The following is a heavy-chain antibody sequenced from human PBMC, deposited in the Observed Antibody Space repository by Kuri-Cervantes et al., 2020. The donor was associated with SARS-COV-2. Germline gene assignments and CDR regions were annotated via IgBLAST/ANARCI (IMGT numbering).Heavy chain of an antibody. CDR1: GFTFNTYS. D-gene: IGHD3-10*01. CDR3: ARDYGSGSRSDF. CDR2: ISSRSIYI. V-gene: IGHV3-21*01. J-gene: IGHJ4*02. Sequence: GESLKISCAASGFTFNTYSMDWVRQAPGKGLEWVSSISSRSIYIKYADSVKGRFTISRDDAKKSLYLQMNSLRAEDTAMYFCARDYGSGSRSDFWGQGSLVTVSS.